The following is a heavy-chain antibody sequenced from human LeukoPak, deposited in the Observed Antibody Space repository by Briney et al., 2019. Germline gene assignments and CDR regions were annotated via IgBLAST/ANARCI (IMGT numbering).Heavy chain of an antibody. Sequence: PGGSLRLSCAASGFTFSTYAMHWVRQTPGKGLEWVAVISSDGTNTYYADFVKGRFTISRDHFKNTLYLQMSSLRAEDTAVYYCAREAPVAAGSDAFDIWGQGTMVTVSS. V-gene: IGHV3-30*04. CDR2: ISSDGTNT. D-gene: IGHD6-19*01. CDR1: GFTFSTYA. CDR3: AREAPVAAGSDAFDI. J-gene: IGHJ3*02.